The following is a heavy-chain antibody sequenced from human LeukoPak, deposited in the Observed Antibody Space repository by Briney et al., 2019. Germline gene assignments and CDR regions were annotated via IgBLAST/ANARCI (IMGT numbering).Heavy chain of an antibody. Sequence: PSETLSLTCTVSGGSISSYYWSWIRQPAGKGLEWIGRMYTSGSTNYNPSLKSRVTMSVDTSKNQFSLKLSSVTAADTAVYYCARFGSGSSRLYYYYMDVWGKGTTVTISS. CDR3: ARFGSGSSRLYYYYMDV. J-gene: IGHJ6*03. CDR2: MYTSGST. CDR1: GGSISSYY. V-gene: IGHV4-4*07. D-gene: IGHD3-10*01.